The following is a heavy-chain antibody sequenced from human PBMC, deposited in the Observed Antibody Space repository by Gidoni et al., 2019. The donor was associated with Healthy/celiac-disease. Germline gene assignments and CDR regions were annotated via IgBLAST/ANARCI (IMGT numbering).Heavy chain of an antibody. J-gene: IGHJ5*02. V-gene: IGHV4-39*01. CDR2: IYYSWST. Sequence: QLQLQESGPGLVKPSETLSLTCTVSGGSISSSSYYWGWIRQPPGKGLEWIGSIYYSWSTYYNPSLKSRVTISVDTSKNQFSLKLSSVTAADTAVYYCARRMVIAMSKGGFPFDPWGQGTLVTVSS. D-gene: IGHD2-21*01. CDR3: ARRMVIAMSKGGFPFDP. CDR1: GGSISSSSYY.